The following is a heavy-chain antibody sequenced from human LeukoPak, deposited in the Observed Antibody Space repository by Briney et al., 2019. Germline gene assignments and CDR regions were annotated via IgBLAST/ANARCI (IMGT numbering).Heavy chain of an antibody. CDR2: INSGGST. Sequence: GGSLRLSCAASGFSVSSNYMSWVRQAPGKGLEWVSVINSGGSTYYADPVKGRFTISRDNSKNTVYLQMIGLRVEDTAVCYCARYVSWDYFDYWGQGTLVTVSS. V-gene: IGHV3-53*01. D-gene: IGHD1-26*01. J-gene: IGHJ4*02. CDR1: GFSVSSNY. CDR3: ARYVSWDYFDY.